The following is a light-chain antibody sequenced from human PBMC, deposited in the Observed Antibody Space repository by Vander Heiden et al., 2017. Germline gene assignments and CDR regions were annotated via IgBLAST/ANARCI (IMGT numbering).Light chain of an antibody. CDR1: SSNIGNNA. J-gene: IGLJ2*01. CDR2: YDD. Sequence: QSAPTQPSSPSEAPSQRVTISCSGSSSNIGNNAVNWYQQLPGKAPKLLIYYDDQLPSGVSDRFSGSKSGTSASLAISGLRSEDEADYYCAAWDDSLSAVVFGGGTKLTVL. V-gene: IGLV1-36*01. CDR3: AAWDDSLSAVV.